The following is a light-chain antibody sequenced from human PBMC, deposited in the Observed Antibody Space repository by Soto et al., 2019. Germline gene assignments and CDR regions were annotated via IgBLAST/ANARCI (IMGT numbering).Light chain of an antibody. V-gene: IGKV3-20*01. CDR1: QSVSSN. CDR3: QQYGSSGT. J-gene: IGKJ1*01. CDR2: GAS. Sequence: EIVMTQSPATLSVSPGERATLSCRASQSVSSNLAWYQQKPGQAPRLLIYGASNRATGIPDRFSGSGSGTDFTLIISRLEPEDFAVYYCQQYGSSGTFGQGTRWIS.